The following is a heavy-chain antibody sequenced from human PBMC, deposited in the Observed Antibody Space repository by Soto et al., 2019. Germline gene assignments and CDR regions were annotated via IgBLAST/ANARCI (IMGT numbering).Heavy chain of an antibody. Sequence: PGGSLRLSCAASGFTFSSYGMHWVRQAPGKGLEWVAVIWYDGSNKYYADSVKGRFTISRDNSKNTLYLQMNSLRAEDTAVYYCARGSVAGASGNWFDPWGQGTLVTVSS. V-gene: IGHV3-33*01. D-gene: IGHD6-19*01. CDR3: ARGSVAGASGNWFDP. CDR1: GFTFSSYG. CDR2: IWYDGSNK. J-gene: IGHJ5*02.